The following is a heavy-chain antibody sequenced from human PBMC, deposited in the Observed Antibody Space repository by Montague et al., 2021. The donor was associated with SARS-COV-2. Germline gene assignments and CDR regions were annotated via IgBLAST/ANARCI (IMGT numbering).Heavy chain of an antibody. D-gene: IGHD3-3*01. CDR2: IYYSGST. CDR3: ARVLSHRAIFGVVIINGMDV. Sequence: TLFLTCTVSGGSISSGGYYWSWIRQHPGKGLEWIGYIYYSGSTYYNPSLKSRVTISVDTSKNQFSLKLSSVTAADTAVYYCARVLSHRAIFGVVIINGMDVWGQGTTVTVSS. J-gene: IGHJ6*02. V-gene: IGHV4-31*03. CDR1: GGSISSGGYY.